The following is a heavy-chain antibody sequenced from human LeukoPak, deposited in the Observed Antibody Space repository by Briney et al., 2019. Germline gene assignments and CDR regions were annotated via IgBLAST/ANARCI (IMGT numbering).Heavy chain of an antibody. CDR2: ISYDGSNK. CDR1: GFTFSSYG. J-gene: IGHJ4*02. V-gene: IGHV3-30*18. Sequence: PGGSLRLSCAASGFTFSSYGMHWVRQAPGKGLEWVAVISYDGSNKYYADSVKGRITISRDNSKNTLYLQMNSLRAEDTAVYYCAKDGPGYSSSYFDYWGQGTLVTVSS. CDR3: AKDGPGYSSSYFDY. D-gene: IGHD6-13*01.